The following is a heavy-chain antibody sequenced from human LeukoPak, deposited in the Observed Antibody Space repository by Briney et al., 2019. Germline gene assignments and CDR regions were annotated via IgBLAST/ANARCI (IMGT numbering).Heavy chain of an antibody. J-gene: IGHJ6*03. CDR1: VVSMNGYY. CDR2: VDSSGNT. CDR3: AMAKYYYYYYMDV. V-gene: IGHV4-4*07. Sequence: SETLSLTCSVSVVSMNGYYWSWLRQSAGNRLEWIGHVDSSGNTNYNPSLESRVTMSVDTSKKQFSLKLTSVTAADMAVYFCAMAKYYYYYYMDVWGKGTTVTISS.